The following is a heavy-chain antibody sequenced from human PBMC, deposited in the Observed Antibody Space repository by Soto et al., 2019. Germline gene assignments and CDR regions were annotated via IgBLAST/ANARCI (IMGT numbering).Heavy chain of an antibody. CDR3: ARDKKTGYSNHGRDGMDV. CDR2: IYSGGST. Sequence: EVQLVETGGGLIQPGGSLRLSCAASGFTVSSNYMSWVRQAPGKGLEWVSVIYSGGSTYYADSVKGRFTISRDNSKNTLYLQMNSLRAEDTAVYYWARDKKTGYSNHGRDGMDVWGEGTTVTVSS. D-gene: IGHD3-9*01. CDR1: GFTVSSNY. V-gene: IGHV3-53*02. J-gene: IGHJ6*04.